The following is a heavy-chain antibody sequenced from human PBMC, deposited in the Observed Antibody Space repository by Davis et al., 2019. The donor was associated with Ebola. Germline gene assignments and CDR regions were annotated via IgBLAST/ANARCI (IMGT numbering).Heavy chain of an antibody. CDR1: GGTFNSFT. D-gene: IGHD6-13*01. Sequence: SVKVSCKASGGTFNSFTISWVRQAPGQGLEWMGRIIPILGITNYAQKLQGRVTITADKSTSTAYMELNSLRSEDTAVYYCAWRVERVTAATGRVSEYWGQGTLVTVSS. CDR2: IIPILGIT. J-gene: IGHJ4*02. V-gene: IGHV1-69*02. CDR3: AWRVERVTAATGRVSEY.